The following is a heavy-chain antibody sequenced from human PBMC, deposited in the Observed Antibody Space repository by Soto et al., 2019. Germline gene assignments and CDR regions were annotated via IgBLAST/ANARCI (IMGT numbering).Heavy chain of an antibody. CDR3: ARDVGGRWLQFNNWFGP. V-gene: IGHV1-46*01. D-gene: IGHD5-12*01. CDR1: GYTFTSYY. J-gene: IGHJ5*02. CDR2: INPSGGST. Sequence: ASVKVSCKASGYTFTSYYMHWVRQAPGQGLEWMGIINPSGGSTSYAQKFQGRVTMTRDTSTSTVYMELSSLRSEDTAVYYCARDVGGRWLQFNNWFGPWGQGTLVTVSS.